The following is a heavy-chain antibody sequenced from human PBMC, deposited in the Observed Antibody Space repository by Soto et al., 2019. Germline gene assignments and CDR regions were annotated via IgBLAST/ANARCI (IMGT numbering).Heavy chain of an antibody. V-gene: IGHV3-23*01. CDR2: ISGSGDNT. J-gene: IGHJ4*02. Sequence: EVHLLDSGGGLVQPGGSLRLSCAASGFTFSNYVMSWVRQAPGKGLEWVSSISGSGDNTYYAYSVKGRFTISRDNSKNTLFLQMNSLRAEDKAVYYCAKLPLFLALGFVYWGQGTLVTVSS. CDR1: GFTFSNYV. CDR3: AKLPLFLALGFVY. D-gene: IGHD3-10*01.